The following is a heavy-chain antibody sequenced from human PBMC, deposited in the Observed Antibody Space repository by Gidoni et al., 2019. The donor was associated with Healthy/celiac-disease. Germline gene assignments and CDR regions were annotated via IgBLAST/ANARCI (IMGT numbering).Heavy chain of an antibody. CDR3: AKMDIVVVPAARSSPLLIDY. CDR1: GFTFSRYG. J-gene: IGHJ4*02. CDR2: ISYDGSNK. V-gene: IGHV3-30*18. Sequence: QVQLVESGGGVVQPGRSLRLSCAASGFTFSRYGMHWVRQAPGKGLEWVAVISYDGSNKYYADSVKGRFTISRDNSKNTLYLQMNSLRAEDTAVYYCAKMDIVVVPAARSSPLLIDYWGQGTLVTVSS. D-gene: IGHD2-2*03.